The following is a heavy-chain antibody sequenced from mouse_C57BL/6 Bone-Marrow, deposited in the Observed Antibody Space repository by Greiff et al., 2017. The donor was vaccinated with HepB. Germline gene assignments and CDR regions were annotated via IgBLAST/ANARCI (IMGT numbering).Heavy chain of an antibody. D-gene: IGHD1-1*01. CDR3: ARYPFYYGSSYWYFDV. V-gene: IGHV3-8*01. Sequence: EVQLQQSGPGLAKPSQTLSLTCSVPGYSITSDYWNWIRKFPGNKLEYMGYISYSGSIYYNPSLKSRISITRDTSKNQYYLQLNSVTTEDTATYYCARYPFYYGSSYWYFDVWGTGTTVTVSS. J-gene: IGHJ1*03. CDR2: ISYSGSI. CDR1: GYSITSDY.